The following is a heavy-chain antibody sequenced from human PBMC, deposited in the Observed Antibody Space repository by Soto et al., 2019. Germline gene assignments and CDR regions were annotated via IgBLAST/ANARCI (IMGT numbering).Heavy chain of an antibody. Sequence: QVQLQESGPGLVKPSGTLSLTCAVSGGSISTTHWWTWVRQPPGKGLEWIGEIYHSGSTNYNPSLKSRVTISVDNSKNQFSLKLSSVTAADTAVYYCARKSYYDPYQVDPLGQGTLVTVSS. CDR2: IYHSGST. D-gene: IGHD3-22*01. V-gene: IGHV4-4*02. CDR1: GGSISTTHW. CDR3: ARKSYYDPYQVDP. J-gene: IGHJ5*02.